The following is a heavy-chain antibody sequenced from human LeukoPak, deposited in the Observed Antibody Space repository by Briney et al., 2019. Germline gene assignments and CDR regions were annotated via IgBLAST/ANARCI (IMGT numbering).Heavy chain of an antibody. CDR3: ARISPDCSSTSCYDFDY. V-gene: IGHV4-39*07. D-gene: IGHD2-2*01. CDR1: GGSISSSSYY. J-gene: IGHJ4*02. Sequence: KPSETLSLTCTVSGGSISSSSYYWGWIRQPPGKGLEWIGSIYYSGSTYYNPSLKSRVTISVDTSKDQFSLKLSSVTAADTAVYYCARISPDCSSTSCYDFDYWGQGTLVTVSS. CDR2: IYYSGST.